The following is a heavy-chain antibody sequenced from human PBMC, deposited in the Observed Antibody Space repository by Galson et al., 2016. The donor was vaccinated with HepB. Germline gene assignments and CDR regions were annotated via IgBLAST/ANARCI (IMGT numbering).Heavy chain of an antibody. D-gene: IGHD3-9*01. CDR3: ARGGSITIIGGGYTYYGMDV. J-gene: IGHJ6*02. Sequence: SLRLSCAASGFTFSSYWMHWVRQAPGKRLVWVSRINSDGSSTSYAGSVKGRFTISRDNAKNTLYLQMNSLRAEDTAVYYRARGGSITIIGGGYTYYGMDVWGQGTTVTVSS. CDR2: INSDGSST. V-gene: IGHV3-74*01. CDR1: GFTFSSYW.